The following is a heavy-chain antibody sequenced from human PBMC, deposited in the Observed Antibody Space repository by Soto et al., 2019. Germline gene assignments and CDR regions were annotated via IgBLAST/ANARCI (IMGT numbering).Heavy chain of an antibody. CDR2: IYYSGST. CDR3: ARDGGFYYGMDV. J-gene: IGHJ6*02. D-gene: IGHD3-3*01. CDR1: GGSISSYY. V-gene: IGHV4-59*01. Sequence: SETLSLTCTVSGGSISSYYWNWIRQPPGKGLEWIGYIYYSGSTNYNPSLKSRVTISVGTSKNQFSLKLSSVTAADTAVYYCARDGGFYYGMDVWGQGTTVTVSS.